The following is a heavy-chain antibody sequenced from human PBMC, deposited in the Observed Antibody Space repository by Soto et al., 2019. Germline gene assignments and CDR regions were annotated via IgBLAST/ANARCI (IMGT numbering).Heavy chain of an antibody. CDR1: GDSVSINSAA. CDR3: AREDRRAGRYYYYYGMDV. D-gene: IGHD6-19*01. CDR2: TYYRSKWYN. Sequence: SQTLSLTCAISGDSVSINSAAWNLIRQSPSRGLEWLGRTYYRSKWYNDYAVSVKSRITINPDTSKNQFSLQLNSVTPEDTAVYYCAREDRRAGRYYYYYGMDVWGQGTTVTVSS. V-gene: IGHV6-1*01. J-gene: IGHJ6*02.